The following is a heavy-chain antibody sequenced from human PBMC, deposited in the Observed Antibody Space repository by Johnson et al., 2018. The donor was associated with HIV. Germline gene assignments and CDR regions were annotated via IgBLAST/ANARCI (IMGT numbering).Heavy chain of an antibody. V-gene: IGHV3-15*01. Sequence: VQLVESGGGLVQPGGSLRLSCAASGFTFSNAWMSWVRQAPGKGLEWVGRIKSKTDGGTTDYAAPVKGRLTISRDDSKNTLYLQMNSLKTEDTAVYYCTTDQGYYGDAFDIWGQGTMVTVSS. CDR3: TTDQGYYGDAFDI. J-gene: IGHJ3*02. D-gene: IGHD3-10*01. CDR1: GFTFSNAW. CDR2: IKSKTDGGTT.